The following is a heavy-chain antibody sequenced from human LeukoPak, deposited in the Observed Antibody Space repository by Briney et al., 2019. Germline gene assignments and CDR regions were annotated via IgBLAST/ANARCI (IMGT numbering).Heavy chain of an antibody. Sequence: GASVKVSCKASGYTFTTYYVHWVRQAPGQGLEWMGWINPNSGGTNYAQKFQGRVTMTRDTSISTAYMELSRLRSDDTAVYYCAREIDGSSGYDVHVDYWGQGTLVTVSS. CDR2: INPNSGGT. J-gene: IGHJ4*02. D-gene: IGHD3-22*01. V-gene: IGHV1-2*02. CDR3: AREIDGSSGYDVHVDY. CDR1: GYTFTTYY.